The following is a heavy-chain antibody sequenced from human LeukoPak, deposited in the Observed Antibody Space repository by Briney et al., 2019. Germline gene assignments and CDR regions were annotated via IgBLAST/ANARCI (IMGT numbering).Heavy chain of an antibody. CDR1: GFTFSNAW. D-gene: IGHD3-3*01. Sequence: GGSLRLSCASSGFTFSNAWMSWVRQAPGKGLEWVGRIKSKTDGGTTDYAAPVKGRFTISRDDSKNTLYLQMNSLKTEDTAVYYCTTTPSYDFWSGPLYYFDYWGQGTLVTVSS. CDR3: TTTPSYDFWSGPLYYFDY. J-gene: IGHJ4*02. CDR2: IKSKTDGGTT. V-gene: IGHV3-15*01.